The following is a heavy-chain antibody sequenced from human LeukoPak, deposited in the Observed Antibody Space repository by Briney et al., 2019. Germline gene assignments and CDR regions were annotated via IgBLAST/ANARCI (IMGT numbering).Heavy chain of an antibody. CDR1: GYSFTSYW. D-gene: IGHD2-21*02. Sequence: GESLKISCKGSGYSFTSYWIGWVRQMPGKGLEWMGIIYPGDSDTRYSPSLQGQVTISADKSISTAYLQWSSLKASDTAMYYCARSLTGKLAYCGGDCYGDAFDIWGQGTMVTVSS. V-gene: IGHV5-51*01. CDR2: IYPGDSDT. J-gene: IGHJ3*02. CDR3: ARSLTGKLAYCGGDCYGDAFDI.